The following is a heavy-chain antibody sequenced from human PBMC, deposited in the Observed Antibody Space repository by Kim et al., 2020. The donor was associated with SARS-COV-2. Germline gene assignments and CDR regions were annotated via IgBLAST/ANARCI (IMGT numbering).Heavy chain of an antibody. V-gene: IGHV4-34*01. CDR1: GGSFSGYY. CDR2: INHSGST. D-gene: IGHD6-19*01. J-gene: IGHJ5*02. CDR3: AKCIAVAVIRWRQGWFDP. Sequence: SETLSLTCAVYGGSFSGYYWSWIRQPPGKGLEWIGEINHSGSTNYNPSLKSRVTISVDTSKNQFSLKLSSVTAADTAVYYCAKCIAVAVIRWRQGWFDPWGQGTLVTVSS.